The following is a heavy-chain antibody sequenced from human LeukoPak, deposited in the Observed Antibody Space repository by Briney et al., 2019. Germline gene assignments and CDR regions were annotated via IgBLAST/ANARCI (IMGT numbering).Heavy chain of an antibody. CDR2: INPNSGGT. Sequence: ASVKVSCKASGYTFTGYYMHWVRQAPGQGLEWMGWINPNSGGTNYQGRVTMTRDTSISTAYMELSSLRSDDTAVYYCARDELHTYYYYFYYMDVWGKGTTVTVSS. V-gene: IGHV1-2*02. CDR3: ARDELHTYYYYFYYMDV. J-gene: IGHJ6*03. CDR1: GYTFTGYY. D-gene: IGHD1-26*01.